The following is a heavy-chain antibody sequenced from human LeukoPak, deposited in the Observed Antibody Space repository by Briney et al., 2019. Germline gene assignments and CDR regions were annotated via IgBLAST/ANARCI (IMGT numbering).Heavy chain of an antibody. CDR1: GFTFSSYA. V-gene: IGHV4-30-4*08. J-gene: IGHJ5*02. CDR2: IYYSGST. D-gene: IGHD3-10*01. CDR3: ARYMVRGVPRTWWFDP. Sequence: LRLSCAASGFTFSSYAMSWIRQPPGKGLEWIGYIYYSGSTYYNPSLKSRVTISVDTSKNQFSLRLSSVTAADTAVYYCARYMVRGVPRTWWFDPWGQGTLVTVSS.